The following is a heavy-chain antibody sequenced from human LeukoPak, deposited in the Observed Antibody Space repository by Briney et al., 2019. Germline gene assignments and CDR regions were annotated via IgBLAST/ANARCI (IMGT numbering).Heavy chain of an antibody. D-gene: IGHD3-22*01. CDR2: IYYSGST. CDR3: ARRANYYDSSGNWDY. Sequence: KPSETLSLTCTVSGASVSSNSYHWSWIRQPPGKGLEWIGSIYYSGSTYYNPSLKSRVTISVDTSKNQFSLKLSSVTAADTAVYYCARRANYYDSSGNWDYWGQGTLVTVSS. J-gene: IGHJ4*02. CDR1: GASVSSNSYH. V-gene: IGHV4-39*01.